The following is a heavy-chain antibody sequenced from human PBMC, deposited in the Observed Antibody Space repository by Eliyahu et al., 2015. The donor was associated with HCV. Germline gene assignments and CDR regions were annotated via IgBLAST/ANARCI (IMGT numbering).Heavy chain of an antibody. J-gene: IGHJ3*02. CDR2: ISSNGGST. D-gene: IGHD2-2*02. V-gene: IGHV3-64*01. CDR3: AGYCSSTSCYRAFDI. CDR1: GFTFSSYA. Sequence: EVQLVESGGGLVQPGGSLRLSCAASGFTFSSYAMHWVRQAPGKGLEYVSAISSNGGSTYYANSVKGRFTISRDNSKNTLYLQMGSLRAEDMAVYYCAGYCSSTSCYRAFDIWGQGTMVTVSS.